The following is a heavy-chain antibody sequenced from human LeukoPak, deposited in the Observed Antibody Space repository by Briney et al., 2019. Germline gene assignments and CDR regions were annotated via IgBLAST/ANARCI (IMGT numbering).Heavy chain of an antibody. CDR1: GFTLSRYG. J-gene: IGHJ4*02. CDR2: ISGSSGST. Sequence: PGGTLRLSCAASGFTLSRYGMSWVRQAPGKGLEWVSAISGSSGSTYYADSVKGRFTISRDNSKNTLYLQMHSLRAEDTAVYYCAKESLRVVPSATFDYWGQGTLVTVSS. CDR3: AKESLRVVPSATFDY. D-gene: IGHD2-2*01. V-gene: IGHV3-23*01.